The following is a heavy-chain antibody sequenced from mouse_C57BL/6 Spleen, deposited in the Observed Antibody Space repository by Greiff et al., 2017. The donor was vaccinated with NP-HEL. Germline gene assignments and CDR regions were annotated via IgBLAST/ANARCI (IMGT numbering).Heavy chain of an antibody. CDR2: IDPSDSYT. J-gene: IGHJ4*01. V-gene: IGHV1-69*01. Sequence: QVQLKQPGAELVMPGASVKLSCKASGYTFTSYWMHWVKQRPGQGLEWIGEIDPSDSYTNYNQTFKGKSTLTVDKSSGTAYMQLSSLTSEDSAVYCCARRRFSYAMDYWGQGTSVTVSS. CDR3: ARRRFSYAMDY. CDR1: GYTFTSYW.